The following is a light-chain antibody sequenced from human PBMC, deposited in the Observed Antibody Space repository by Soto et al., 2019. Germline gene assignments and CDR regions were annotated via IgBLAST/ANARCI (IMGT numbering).Light chain of an antibody. CDR1: SSNIGRTS. CDR2: RNN. Sequence: QSVLTQPPSASGTPGQRVTISCSGSSSNIGRTSVYWYQQLPGTAPRLLIHRNNQRPSGVPDRFSGSKSGTSASLAISGLRSDDEADYYCSTWDDSLSGWVFGGGTQLTVL. J-gene: IGLJ3*02. V-gene: IGLV1-47*01. CDR3: STWDDSLSGWV.